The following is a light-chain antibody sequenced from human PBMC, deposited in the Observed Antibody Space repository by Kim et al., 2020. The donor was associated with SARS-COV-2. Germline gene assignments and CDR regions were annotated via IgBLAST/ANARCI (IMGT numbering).Light chain of an antibody. J-gene: IGKJ4*01. CDR2: DTS. CDR1: QTVSIY. CDR3: QQRSNWPLT. V-gene: IGKV3-11*01. Sequence: EIVLTQSPAILSLSPGERATLSCRASQTVSIYLAWYQQKPGQAPRLLIYDTSNRATGIPPRFSGSGSGTDFTLTISSLEAEDFAVYYCQQRSNWPLTFGGGTKVEI.